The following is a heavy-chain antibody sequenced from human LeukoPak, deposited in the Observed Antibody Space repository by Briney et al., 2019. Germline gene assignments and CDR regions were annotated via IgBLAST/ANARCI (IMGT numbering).Heavy chain of an antibody. D-gene: IGHD2-21*02. J-gene: IGHJ4*02. CDR1: GFTFSDYW. V-gene: IGHV3-7*01. Sequence: GGSLRLSCAASGFTFSDYWMNWVRQAPGKGLEWVADIDQDGGGKYYLDSVKGRFTISRDNAKSSLYLQIDSLRAEDTAVYYCARGDWAPFDYWGQGSLLTVSS. CDR2: IDQDGGGK. CDR3: ARGDWAPFDY.